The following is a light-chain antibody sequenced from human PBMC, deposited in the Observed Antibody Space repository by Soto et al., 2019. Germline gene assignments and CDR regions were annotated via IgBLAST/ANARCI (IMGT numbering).Light chain of an antibody. V-gene: IGLV1-44*01. CDR1: SSNIGSNS. Sequence: QSVLTQPPSASGTPGQRVTISCSGSSSNIGSNSVNWYQQLPGTAPKLLMYSSNRRPSGVPDRFSGSKSGTSASLAISGLQSEDEADYYCAAWDDSLNGVVFGGGTKLTVL. CDR3: AAWDDSLNGVV. J-gene: IGLJ2*01. CDR2: SSN.